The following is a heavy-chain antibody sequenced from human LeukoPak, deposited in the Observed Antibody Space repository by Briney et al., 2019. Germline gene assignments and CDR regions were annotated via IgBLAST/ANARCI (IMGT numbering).Heavy chain of an antibody. D-gene: IGHD4-23*01. Sequence: SVTVSCKASGGTFSSYAISWVRQAPGQGLGWMGGIIPIFGTANYAQKFQGRVTITADESTSTGYMELSSLRSEDTAVYYRARGNYGCNSGSWYFDLWGRGTLVTVSS. CDR2: IIPIFGTA. CDR1: GGTFSSYA. CDR3: ARGNYGCNSGSWYFDL. V-gene: IGHV1-69*13. J-gene: IGHJ2*01.